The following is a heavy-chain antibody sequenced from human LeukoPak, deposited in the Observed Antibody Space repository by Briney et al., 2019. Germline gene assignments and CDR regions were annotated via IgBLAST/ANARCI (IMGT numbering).Heavy chain of an antibody. J-gene: IGHJ6*02. CDR1: GFTVTSSY. D-gene: IGHD3-3*01. Sequence: GGSLRVSCAASGFTVTSSYMSRVRQAPGEGLGWGSVIYSGGTTHYADSVKGSFTISRDNSINTLFLQMTSLRVEDTAVYYCAREFLPLAGFLEWLPYFGMDVWGQGTTVTVSS. CDR3: AREFLPLAGFLEWLPYFGMDV. V-gene: IGHV3-66*01. CDR2: IYSGGTT.